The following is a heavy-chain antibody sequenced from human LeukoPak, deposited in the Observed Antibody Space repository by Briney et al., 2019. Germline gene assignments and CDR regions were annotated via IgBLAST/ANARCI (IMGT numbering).Heavy chain of an antibody. J-gene: IGHJ4*02. V-gene: IGHV1-2*06. CDR3: AREGGSYGSSDSSGYSLDY. Sequence: ASVKVSCKASGYTFTGYYMHWVRQAPGQGLEWMGRINPNSGGTNYAKKFQGRVTMTRDTSISTAYMELSRLRSDDTAVYYCAREGGSYGSSDSSGYSLDYWGQGTLVTVSS. CDR2: INPNSGGT. CDR1: GYTFTGYY. D-gene: IGHD3-22*01.